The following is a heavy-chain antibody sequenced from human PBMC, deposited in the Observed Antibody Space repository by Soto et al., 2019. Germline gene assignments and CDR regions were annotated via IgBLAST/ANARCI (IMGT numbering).Heavy chain of an antibody. CDR3: ARYGLGNSSSSYYYYYYGMDV. J-gene: IGHJ6*02. CDR2: IYPGDSDT. D-gene: IGHD6-6*01. V-gene: IGHV5-51*01. Sequence: PGESLKISCKGSGYSFTSYWIGWVRQMPGKGLEWMGIIYPGDSDTRYSPSFQGQVTISADKSISTAYLQWSSLKASDIAMYYCARYGLGNSSSSYYYYYYGMDVWGQGTTVTVSS. CDR1: GYSFTSYW.